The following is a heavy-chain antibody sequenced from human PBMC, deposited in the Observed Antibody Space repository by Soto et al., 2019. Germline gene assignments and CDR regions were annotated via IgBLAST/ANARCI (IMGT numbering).Heavy chain of an antibody. CDR1: GFTFRSYA. D-gene: IGHD6-19*01. Sequence: KPGGSLRLSCAASGFTFRSYAMNWVRQTQEKGLEWVSSISSTSTYTHYADSVKGRFTISRDNANISLFLQMNSLRAEDTAIYYCARDLALAGNYWGQGALVTVSS. CDR2: ISSTSTYT. CDR3: ARDLALAGNY. J-gene: IGHJ4*02. V-gene: IGHV3-21*01.